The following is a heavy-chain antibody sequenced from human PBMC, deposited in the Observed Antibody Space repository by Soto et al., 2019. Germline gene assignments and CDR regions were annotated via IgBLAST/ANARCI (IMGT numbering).Heavy chain of an antibody. J-gene: IGHJ5*02. V-gene: IGHV1-8*01. Sequence: QVQLVQSGAEVKKPGASVKVSCKASGYTFTSYDINWVRQATGQGLEWMGWMNPNSGNTGYAQKFQGRVTMTRNTSISTPYMELISLKSQDTAVYYCAIVPSGWNNWFDPWGQGTLVTVSS. CDR1: GYTFTSYD. D-gene: IGHD6-19*01. CDR2: MNPNSGNT. CDR3: AIVPSGWNNWFDP.